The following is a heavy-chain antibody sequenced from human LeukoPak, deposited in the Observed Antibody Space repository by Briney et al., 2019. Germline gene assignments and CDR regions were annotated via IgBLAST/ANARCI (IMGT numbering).Heavy chain of an antibody. D-gene: IGHD3-10*01. CDR2: IRQDGSEE. V-gene: IGHV3-7*05. CDR1: GFTFSNYW. Sequence: PGGSLRLSCAASGFTFSNYWMSWVRQAPGKGLEWVANIRQDGSEEYYVDSVKGRFTISRDSAKTSLYLQMNSLRAEDTAVYYCARDRGFPYKLAFDVWGQGTMVTVSS. CDR3: ARDRGFPYKLAFDV. J-gene: IGHJ3*01.